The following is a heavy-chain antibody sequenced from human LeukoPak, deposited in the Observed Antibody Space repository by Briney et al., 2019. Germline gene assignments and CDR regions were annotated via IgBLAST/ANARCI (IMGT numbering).Heavy chain of an antibody. CDR3: AYGDYDC. V-gene: IGHV3-23*01. Sequence: GGSLRLSCAASGFTFSTYAMNWVRQAPGKGLEWVSTISGSGGSTYYADSVKGRFTISRDNSKNTLYLQMNSLRAEDTAVYNCAYGDYDCWGQGTLVTVSS. CDR2: ISGSGGST. CDR1: GFTFSTYA. D-gene: IGHD4-17*01. J-gene: IGHJ4*02.